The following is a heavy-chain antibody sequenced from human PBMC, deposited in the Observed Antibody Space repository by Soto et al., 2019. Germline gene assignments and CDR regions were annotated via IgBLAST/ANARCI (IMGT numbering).Heavy chain of an antibody. J-gene: IGHJ4*02. Sequence: QVQLVQSGAEVRQPASSVKVSCKTSGGTFSSYAISWVRQAPGQGLEWMGGIVPIVDTSTYAQKFQGRVTITADESTSTVYMELSSLRSDVTAVYYCVRVVAIPGYPDNWGLGTLVTVSS. V-gene: IGHV1-69*12. D-gene: IGHD5-12*01. CDR1: GGTFSSYA. CDR2: IVPIVDTS. CDR3: VRVVAIPGYPDN.